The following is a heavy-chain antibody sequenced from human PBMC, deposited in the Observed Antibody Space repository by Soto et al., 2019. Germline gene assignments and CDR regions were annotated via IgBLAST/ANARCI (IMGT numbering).Heavy chain of an antibody. J-gene: IGHJ4*02. V-gene: IGHV1-58*02. Sequence: SVKVSCKASGFTFTSSAMQWVRQARGQRLEWIGWIVVGSGNTNYAQKFQERVTITRDMSTSTAYMELSSLRSEDTAVYYCARDSVTTTRIDYWGQGTMVTVS. CDR1: GFTFTSSA. CDR3: ARDSVTTTRIDY. CDR2: IVVGSGNT. D-gene: IGHD4-17*01.